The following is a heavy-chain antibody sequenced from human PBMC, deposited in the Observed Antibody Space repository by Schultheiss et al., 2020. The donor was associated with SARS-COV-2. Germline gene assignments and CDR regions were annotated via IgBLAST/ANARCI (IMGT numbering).Heavy chain of an antibody. CDR3: ARATGEGSWGWSNYYYYMDV. J-gene: IGHJ6*03. CDR1: GYTFTGYY. Sequence: ASVKVSCKASGYTFTGYYMHWVRQAPGQGLEWMGWINPNSGGTNYAQKFQGRVTMTRDTSISTAYMELSRLRSDDTAVYYCARATGEGSWGWSNYYYYMDVWGKGTTVTVSS. D-gene: IGHD3-16*01. V-gene: IGHV1-2*02. CDR2: INPNSGGT.